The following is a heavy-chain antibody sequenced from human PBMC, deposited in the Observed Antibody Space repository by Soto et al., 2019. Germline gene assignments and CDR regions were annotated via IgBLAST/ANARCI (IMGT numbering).Heavy chain of an antibody. CDR2: IYWDDDK. D-gene: IGHD3-3*01. V-gene: IGHV2-5*02. CDR1: GFSLSTSGVG. Sequence: QITLKESGPTLVKPTQTLTLTCTFSGFSLSTSGVGVGWIRQPPGKALEWLALIYWDDDKRYSPSLKSRLTITKDTSKNQVVLTMTNMDPVDTATYYCAHTRPAIFGRLNWFDPWGQGTLVTVSS. CDR3: AHTRPAIFGRLNWFDP. J-gene: IGHJ5*02.